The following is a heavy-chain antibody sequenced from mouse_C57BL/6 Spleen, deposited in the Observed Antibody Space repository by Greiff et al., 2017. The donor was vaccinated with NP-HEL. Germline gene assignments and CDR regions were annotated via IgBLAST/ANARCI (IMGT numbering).Heavy chain of an antibody. CDR1: GYTFTSYW. CDR2: IDPSDSYT. V-gene: IGHV1-69*01. D-gene: IGHD1-1*01. J-gene: IGHJ1*03. CDR3: ARRDYGSSLSYWYFDV. Sequence: QVQLQQPGAELVMPGASVKLSCKASGYTFTSYWMHWVKQRPGQGLEWIGEIDPSDSYTNYNQKFKGKATLTVDKSSSPAYMQLSSLTSEDSAVYYCARRDYGSSLSYWYFDVWGTGTTVTVSS.